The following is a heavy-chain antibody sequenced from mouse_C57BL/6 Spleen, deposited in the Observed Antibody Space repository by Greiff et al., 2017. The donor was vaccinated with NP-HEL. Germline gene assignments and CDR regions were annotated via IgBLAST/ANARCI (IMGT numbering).Heavy chain of an antibody. J-gene: IGHJ3*01. CDR3: ASLIYEGFAY. CDR1: GYTFTDYY. Sequence: VQLQQSGPELVKPGASVKISCKASGYTFTDYYMNWVKQSHGKSLEWIGDINPNNGGTSYNQKFKGKATLTVDKSSSTAYMALRSLTSEDSAVYYCASLIYEGFAYWGQGTLVTVSA. V-gene: IGHV1-26*01. CDR2: INPNNGGT. D-gene: IGHD2-3*01.